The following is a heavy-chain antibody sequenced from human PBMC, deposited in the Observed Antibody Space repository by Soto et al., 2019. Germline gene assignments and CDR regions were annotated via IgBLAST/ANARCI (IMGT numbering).Heavy chain of an antibody. D-gene: IGHD3-22*01. V-gene: IGHV4-30-4*01. CDR3: ARATMIVVGSFDY. Sequence: SETLSLTCTVSGGSISSGDYYWSWIRQPPGKGLEWIGYIYYSGSTYYNPSLKSRVTISVDTSKNQFSLKLSSVTAADTAVYYCARATMIVVGSFDYWGQGTLVTVSS. CDR1: GGSISSGDYY. J-gene: IGHJ4*02. CDR2: IYYSGST.